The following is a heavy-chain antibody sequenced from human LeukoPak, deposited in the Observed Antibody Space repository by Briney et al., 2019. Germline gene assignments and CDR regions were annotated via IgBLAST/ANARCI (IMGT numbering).Heavy chain of an antibody. V-gene: IGHV1-2*02. CDR1: GYTFTDYY. CDR3: ARVSGRSGPFEY. D-gene: IGHD3-3*01. CDR2: IDPDGGGT. Sequence: ASVKVSCKASGYTFTDYYMHWLRQAPGQGLEWMGWIDPDGGGTNYAQMFRGRVTMTRDTSISTAYMELSSLRSDDTAIYYCARVSGRSGPFEYWGQGTLVTVSS. J-gene: IGHJ4*02.